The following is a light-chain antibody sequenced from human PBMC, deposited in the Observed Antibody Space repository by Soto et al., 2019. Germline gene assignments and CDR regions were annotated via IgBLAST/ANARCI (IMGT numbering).Light chain of an antibody. Sequence: QSALTQLPSVSAAPGQKVTISCSGSSSNIGNNYVSWYQQLPGTAPKLLIYENNKRPSGIPDRFSGSKSGTSATLGITGLQTGDEADYYCGTWDSSLSALYVFGTGTKVTVL. J-gene: IGLJ1*01. CDR3: GTWDSSLSALYV. V-gene: IGLV1-51*02. CDR2: ENN. CDR1: SSNIGNNY.